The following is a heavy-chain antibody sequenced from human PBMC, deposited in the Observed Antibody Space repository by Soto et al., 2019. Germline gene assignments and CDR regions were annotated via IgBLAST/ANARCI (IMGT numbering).Heavy chain of an antibody. Sequence: ASVKVSCKASGYTFTSYGISWVRQAPGQGLEWMGWISAYNGNTNYAQKLQGRVTMTTDTSTSTAYMELRSLRSDDTAVYYCARVADWNDSFADYYYYGMDVWGQGTTVTVSS. D-gene: IGHD1-1*01. CDR3: ARVADWNDSFADYYYYGMDV. CDR1: GYTFTSYG. J-gene: IGHJ6*02. CDR2: ISAYNGNT. V-gene: IGHV1-18*01.